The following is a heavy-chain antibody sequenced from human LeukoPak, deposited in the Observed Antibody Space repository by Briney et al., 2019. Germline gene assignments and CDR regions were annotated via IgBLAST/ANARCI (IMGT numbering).Heavy chain of an antibody. CDR3: AKDWGYCSSTSCYNAFDI. D-gene: IGHD2-2*02. J-gene: IGHJ3*02. CDR2: ISGSGGST. V-gene: IGHV3-23*01. CDR1: GFTFSSYA. Sequence: GGSLRLSCAASGFTFSSYAMSWVRRAPGKGLEWVSAISGSGGSTYYADSVKGRFTISRDNSKNTLYLQMNSLRAEDTAVYYCAKDWGYCSSTSCYNAFDIWGQGTMVTVSS.